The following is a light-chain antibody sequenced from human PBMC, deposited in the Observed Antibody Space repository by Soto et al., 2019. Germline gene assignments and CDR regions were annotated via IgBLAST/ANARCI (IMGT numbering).Light chain of an antibody. CDR2: AAS. V-gene: IGKV1-39*01. J-gene: IGKJ2*01. CDR3: QQSDSTPHT. CDR1: QSISNY. Sequence: DIQMTQSPASLSASVGDRVTLTCRASQSISNYLNWYQQKPGNAPKLLIYAASSLQSGVPARFSGSGSGTDFTLTISSLQPEDFATYYCQQSDSTPHTFGQGTKLEIK.